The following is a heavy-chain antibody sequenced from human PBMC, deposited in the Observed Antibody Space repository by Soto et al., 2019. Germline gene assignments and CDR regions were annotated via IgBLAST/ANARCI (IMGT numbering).Heavy chain of an antibody. J-gene: IGHJ5*02. V-gene: IGHV2-5*02. CDR2: IYWDDDK. CDR1: GFSLSTSGVG. Sequence: QITLKESGPTLVKPTQTLTLTCTFSGFSLSTSGVGVGWIRQPPGKALEWLALIYWDDDKRYSPSLKSRLTITEDTSTTQVVLPITHMAAVDTASYYCAHYFYGSAVAPWGQGTLVTVSS. D-gene: IGHD3-10*01. CDR3: AHYFYGSAVAP.